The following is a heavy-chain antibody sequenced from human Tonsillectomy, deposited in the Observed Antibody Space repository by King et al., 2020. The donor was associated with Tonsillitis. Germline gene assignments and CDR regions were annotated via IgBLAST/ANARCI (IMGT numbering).Heavy chain of an antibody. Sequence: VQLVESGGGLVQPGGSLRLSCAASGFTFSSYAMSWVRQAPGEGLEWVSGIRGSGSSTYYADSVKGRFTISRDVSKNTLYLQMNSLRAEDTAVYYCAKDQGGFYGDYHFGYWGQGTLVTVSS. CDR2: IRGSGSST. CDR1: GFTFSSYA. V-gene: IGHV3-23*04. CDR3: AKDQGGFYGDYHFGY. D-gene: IGHD4-17*01. J-gene: IGHJ4*02.